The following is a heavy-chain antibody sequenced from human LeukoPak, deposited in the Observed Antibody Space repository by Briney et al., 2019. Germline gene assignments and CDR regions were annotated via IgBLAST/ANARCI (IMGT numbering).Heavy chain of an antibody. J-gene: IGHJ6*02. V-gene: IGHV3-7*01. CDR3: ATYDNWVAGDV. Sequence: GGSLRLSCAASEFMFSDYWMSWVRQAPGKGPEGVASINEEGSEEYYADSVKGRFTVSRDNAKNSLFLQMNNLRVEDTAIYYCATYDNWVAGDVWGQGTTVSVSS. D-gene: IGHD1-1*01. CDR1: EFMFSDYW. CDR2: INEEGSEE.